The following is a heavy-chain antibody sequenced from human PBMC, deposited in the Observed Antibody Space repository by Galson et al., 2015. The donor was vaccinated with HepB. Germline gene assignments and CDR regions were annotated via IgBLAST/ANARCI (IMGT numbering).Heavy chain of an antibody. J-gene: IGHJ4*02. CDR3: ARGRAGDRPILEWLLLDY. V-gene: IGHV3-21*01. D-gene: IGHD3-3*01. Sequence: SLRLSCAASGFTFSSYSMNWVRQAPGKGLEWVSSISSSSSYIYYADSVKGRFTISRDNAKNSLYLQMNSLRAEDTAVYYCARGRAGDRPILEWLLLDYWGQGTLVTVSS. CDR2: ISSSSSYI. CDR1: GFTFSSYS.